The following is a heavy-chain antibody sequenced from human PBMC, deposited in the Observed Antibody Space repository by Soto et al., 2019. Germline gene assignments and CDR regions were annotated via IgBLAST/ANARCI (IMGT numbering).Heavy chain of an antibody. CDR1: GYTFSRDG. V-gene: IGHV1-18*01. Sequence: QGQLVQSGGEVKKSGASVKVSCKASGYTFSRDGISWVRQAPGQGLEWMGWISGYNGDTNNAQKFQGRVTMTIDTSTTTAYMELRSLTSDDTAVYYCAKNGQPPYYYYGLDVWGQGTTVTVSS. CDR2: ISGYNGDT. CDR3: AKNGQPPYYYYGLDV. J-gene: IGHJ6*02. D-gene: IGHD2-8*01.